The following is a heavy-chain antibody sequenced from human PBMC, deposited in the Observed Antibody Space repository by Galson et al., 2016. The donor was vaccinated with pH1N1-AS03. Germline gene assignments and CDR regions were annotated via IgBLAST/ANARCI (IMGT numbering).Heavy chain of an antibody. CDR2: ISSNSAST. V-gene: IGHV3-21*01. CDR3: AKVGGVFDWNDYKDMDV. CDR1: GFNFDKYT. J-gene: IGHJ6*03. Sequence: SLRLSCAASGFNFDKYTMTWVRQAPGKGLEWISSISSNSASTYYADSLKGRFTVSRDNAKNSRYLQMDSLSAEDTAVYYCAKVGGVFDWNDYKDMDVWGTGTTVTVAS. D-gene: IGHD1-1*01.